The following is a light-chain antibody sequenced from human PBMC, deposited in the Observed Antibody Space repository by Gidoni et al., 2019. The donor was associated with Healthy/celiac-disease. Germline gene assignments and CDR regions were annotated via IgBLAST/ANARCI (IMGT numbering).Light chain of an antibody. CDR3: QQYNSYSLYT. CDR1: QSISSW. V-gene: IGKV1-5*03. J-gene: IGKJ2*01. Sequence: DIQMTQSPSTLSASVGDRVTITCRASQSISSWLAWYQQKPGKAPKLLIYNASSVESGVPSRFSGSGSGTDFTLTISSLQPDDFATYYCQQYNSYSLYTFGQGTKLEIK. CDR2: NAS.